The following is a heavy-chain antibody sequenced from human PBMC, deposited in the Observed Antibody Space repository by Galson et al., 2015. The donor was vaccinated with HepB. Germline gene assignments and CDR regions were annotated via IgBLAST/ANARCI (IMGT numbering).Heavy chain of an antibody. CDR2: MNGDGSII. CDR1: GFTFSNSW. Sequence: SLRLSCAGSGFTFSNSWMHWVRQTPGRGLEWVSRMNGDGSIINYADSLKGRFTISRDNAKNTLYLQMNSLRAEDTAVYYCARAGLFRFDYRGQGTLVTVSS. V-gene: IGHV3-74*01. CDR3: ARAGLFRFDY. J-gene: IGHJ4*02. D-gene: IGHD2-21*01.